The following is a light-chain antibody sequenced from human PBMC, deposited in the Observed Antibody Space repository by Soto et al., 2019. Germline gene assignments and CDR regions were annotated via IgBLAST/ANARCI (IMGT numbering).Light chain of an antibody. CDR1: HSVNSH. CDR3: QQFNNWPT. J-gene: IGKJ1*01. CDR2: GAS. Sequence: MMMTQSPATLSVSPGERVTLSCRTSHSVNSHVAWYQQKPGQAPRLLLYGASTRATGIPVRFSGSGFGTEFTLTISSLQSEDFAVYYCQQFNNWPTFGQGTKVDIK. V-gene: IGKV3-15*01.